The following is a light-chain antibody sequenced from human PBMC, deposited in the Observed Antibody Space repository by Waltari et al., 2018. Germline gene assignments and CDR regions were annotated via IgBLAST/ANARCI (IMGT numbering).Light chain of an antibody. CDR1: SPRSYH. Sequence: SSELTQDPAVSVAMGQTVRITCQGDSPRSYHASWYQQRPGQAPILVIYDKNNRPSGVPDRFSGASSHNTGSLTITGAQAEDEASYYCHSRDASGVAGSFGGGTKLTVL. CDR2: DKN. J-gene: IGLJ2*01. CDR3: HSRDASGVAGS. V-gene: IGLV3-19*01.